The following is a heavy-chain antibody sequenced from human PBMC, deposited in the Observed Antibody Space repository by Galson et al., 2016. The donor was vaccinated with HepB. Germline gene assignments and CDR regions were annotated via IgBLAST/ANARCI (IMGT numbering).Heavy chain of an antibody. D-gene: IGHD3-16*01. CDR3: ARGGTPSGLDI. CDR1: ESTFGNHW. CDR2: INRDGSGT. J-gene: IGHJ3*02. V-gene: IGHV3-74*03. Sequence: SLRLSCADSESTFGNHWVYWVRQAPGKGLVWVSKINRDGSGTAYADSVKGRFTISRDNAKNTLYLQMNSLRDEDTALYYRARGGTPSGLDIWGQGTMVTVSS.